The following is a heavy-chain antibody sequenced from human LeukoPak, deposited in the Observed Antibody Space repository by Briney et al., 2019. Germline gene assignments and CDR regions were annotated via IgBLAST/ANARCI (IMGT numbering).Heavy chain of an antibody. CDR3: ARVNYYDSSGLNAFDI. D-gene: IGHD3-22*01. V-gene: IGHV1-69*13. CDR2: IIPIFGTA. J-gene: IGHJ3*02. Sequence: GASVKVSCKASGGTFSSYAISWVRQAPGQGLEWMGGIIPIFGTANYAQKFQGRVTITADESTSTAYMELSSLRSEDTAVYYCARVNYYDSSGLNAFDIWGQGTMVTVSS. CDR1: GGTFSSYA.